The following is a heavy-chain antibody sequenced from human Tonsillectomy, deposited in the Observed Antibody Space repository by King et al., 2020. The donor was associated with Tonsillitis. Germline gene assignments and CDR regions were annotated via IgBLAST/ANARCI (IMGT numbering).Heavy chain of an antibody. J-gene: IGHJ4*02. CDR1: GFPFSSYA. D-gene: IGHD3/OR15-3a*01. CDR3: AKDRGTGPTYYFDY. CDR2: ITNNGGRT. V-gene: IGHV3-23*04. Sequence: VQLVESGGGLVQRGGSLRLSCAASGFPFSSYAMSWVRQAPGKGLEWVSTITNNGGRTYYADSLKGRFRSSRDNSKNTLYLHMNSLRAEDTAVYYCAKDRGTGPTYYFDYWAQGTLVTVSS.